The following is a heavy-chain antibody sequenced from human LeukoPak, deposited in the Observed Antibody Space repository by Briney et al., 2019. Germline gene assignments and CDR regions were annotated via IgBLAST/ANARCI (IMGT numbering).Heavy chain of an antibody. V-gene: IGHV3-21*01. Sequence: GGSLRLSCAASGFTFSNYNMNWVRQTPGKGLEWVSSITRGSIYTFYADSVKGRFTISRDNAKNSLFLQMISLRIEDTAVYYCARMERDLIDYWGQGTLVTVSS. CDR3: ARMERDLIDY. CDR1: GFTFSNYN. D-gene: IGHD1-1*01. CDR2: ITRGSIYT. J-gene: IGHJ4*02.